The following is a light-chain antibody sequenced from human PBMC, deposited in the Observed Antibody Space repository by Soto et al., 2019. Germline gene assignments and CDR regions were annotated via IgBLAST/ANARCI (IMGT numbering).Light chain of an antibody. Sequence: QSALTQPASVSGSPGQSITISCTGTNRDVGTYNLVSWYQQHPGKAPKLMIYEVSKRPSGVSNRFSGSKSGNTASLTISGLQAEDEADYYCCSYAGSSTYVFGTGTKVTVL. CDR1: NRDVGTYNL. J-gene: IGLJ1*01. V-gene: IGLV2-23*02. CDR2: EVS. CDR3: CSYAGSSTYV.